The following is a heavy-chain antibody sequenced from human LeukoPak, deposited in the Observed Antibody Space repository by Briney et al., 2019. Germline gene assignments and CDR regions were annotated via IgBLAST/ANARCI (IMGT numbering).Heavy chain of an antibody. CDR1: GFTFGDYA. D-gene: IGHD6-13*01. J-gene: IGHJ5*02. CDR2: IRSKAYGGTT. CDR3: ARGIAAAGPNPNWFDP. Sequence: GRSLRLSCTASGFTFGDYAMSWFRQAPGKGLEWVGFIRSKAYGGTTEYAASVKGRFTISRDDSKSIAYLQMNSLKTEDTAVYYCARGIAAAGPNPNWFDPWGQGTLVTVSS. V-gene: IGHV3-49*03.